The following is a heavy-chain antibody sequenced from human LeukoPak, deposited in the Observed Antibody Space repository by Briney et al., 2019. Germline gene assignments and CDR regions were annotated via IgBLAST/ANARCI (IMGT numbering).Heavy chain of an antibody. D-gene: IGHD6-13*01. CDR2: INHSGST. J-gene: IGHJ5*02. CDR1: GGSFSGYY. V-gene: IGHV4-34*01. Sequence: PSETLSLTCAVYGGSFSGYYWSWIRQPPGKGLEWIGEINHSGSTNYNPSLKSRVTISVDTSKNQFSLKLSSVTAADTAVYYCARNLYSSSWYYWFDPWGQGTLVTVSS. CDR3: ARNLYSSSWYYWFDP.